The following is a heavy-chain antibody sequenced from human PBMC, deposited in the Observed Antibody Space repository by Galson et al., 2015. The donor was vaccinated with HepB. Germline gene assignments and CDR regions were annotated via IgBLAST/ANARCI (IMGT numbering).Heavy chain of an antibody. J-gene: IGHJ4*02. CDR1: GYTFTGYY. CDR3: ARDEEAAAGENY. Sequence: SVKVSCKASGYTFTGYYMHWVRQAPGQGLEWMGWINPNSGGTNYAQKFQGRVTMTRDTSISTAYMELSRLRSDDTAVYYCARDEEAAAGENYWGQGTLVTVSS. D-gene: IGHD6-13*01. CDR2: INPNSGGT. V-gene: IGHV1-2*02.